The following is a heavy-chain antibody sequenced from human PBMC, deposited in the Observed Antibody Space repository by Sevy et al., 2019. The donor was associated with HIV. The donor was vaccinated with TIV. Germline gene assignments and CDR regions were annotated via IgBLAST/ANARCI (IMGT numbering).Heavy chain of an antibody. V-gene: IGHV4-59*13. D-gene: IGHD5-12*01. CDR2: IYYTGST. J-gene: IGHJ5*02. CDR3: ARAPPVRSGDDSLNWFDP. Sequence: SETLSLTCTVSGGSISVYYWSWIRQPPGKALEYIGDIYYTGSTNYNPSLMSRVTISVDTSKNQLSLKLSSVTAADTAVYYCARAPPVRSGDDSLNWFDPWGQGTLVTVSS. CDR1: GGSISVYY.